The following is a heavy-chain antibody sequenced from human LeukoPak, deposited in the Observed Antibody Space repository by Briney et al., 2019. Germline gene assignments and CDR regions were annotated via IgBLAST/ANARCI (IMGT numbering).Heavy chain of an antibody. CDR3: ARDGYNWVHFDY. CDR2: INTDGTIT. J-gene: IGHJ4*02. D-gene: IGHD5-24*01. V-gene: IGHV3-74*01. Sequence: EGSLRLSCAASGFTFSSYWMHWVRQAPGKGLVWISRINTDGTITNYADSVKGRFTISRDNAKNTLYLQMNSLRAEDTAMYFCARDGYNWVHFDYWGQGILVTVSS. CDR1: GFTFSSYW.